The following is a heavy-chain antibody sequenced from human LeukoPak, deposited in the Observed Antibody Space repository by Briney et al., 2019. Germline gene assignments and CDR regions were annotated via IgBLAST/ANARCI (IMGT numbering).Heavy chain of an antibody. CDR3: ARDSHYYDSTGYPHDVFDV. CDR2: ISNSGTTI. D-gene: IGHD3-22*01. V-gene: IGHV3-48*04. J-gene: IGHJ3*01. Sequence: GGSLRLSCAASGFTFSSYWMSWVRQAPGKGLEWVSSISNSGTTIYYADSVKGRFTISRDNAKNSLYLQMNSLRAEDTAVYYCARDSHYYDSTGYPHDVFDVWGQGTMVTVSS. CDR1: GFTFSSYW.